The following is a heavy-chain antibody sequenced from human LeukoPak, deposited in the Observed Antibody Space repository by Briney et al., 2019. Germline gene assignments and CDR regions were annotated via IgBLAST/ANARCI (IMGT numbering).Heavy chain of an antibody. J-gene: IGHJ4*02. D-gene: IGHD2-2*02. CDR2: ISYDGSNK. CDR1: GFTLSSYG. Sequence: GRSLRLSCAASGFTLSSYGMHWVRQAPGKGLEWVAVISYDGSNKYYADSVKGRFTISRDNSKNTLYLQMNSLRAEDTAVYYCAKGGLRYFSSTSCYTPFDYWGQGTLVTVSS. V-gene: IGHV3-30*18. CDR3: AKGGLRYFSSTSCYTPFDY.